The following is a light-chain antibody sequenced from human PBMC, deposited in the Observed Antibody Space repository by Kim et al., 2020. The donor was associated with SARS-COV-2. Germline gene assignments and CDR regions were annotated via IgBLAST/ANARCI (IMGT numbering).Light chain of an antibody. CDR2: DTS. CDR1: QSVGTY. Sequence: EIVLTQSPATLSLSPGERATLSCRASQSVGTYLTWYQQTPGQAPRLLIYDTSHRVTGIPARFSGSGSGTDFTLTISSLEPEDFAVYYCQQRYNRPSPITFGGGTKVDIK. J-gene: IGKJ4*01. V-gene: IGKV3-11*01. CDR3: QQRYNRPSPIT.